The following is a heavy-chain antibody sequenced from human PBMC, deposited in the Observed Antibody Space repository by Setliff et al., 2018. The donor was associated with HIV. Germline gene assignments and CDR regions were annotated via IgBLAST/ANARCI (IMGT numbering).Heavy chain of an antibody. D-gene: IGHD4-4*01. V-gene: IGHV1-69*13. Sequence: GASVKVSCKASGGSFRSFAITWVRQAPGQRLEWMGTIIPIFGTTNSAQKFQGRVTFTADESTSTAYMDLSSLRSEDTAVYCCARGGNRTPLDYWGQGTLVTVSS. CDR1: GGSFRSFA. CDR2: IIPIFGTT. J-gene: IGHJ4*02. CDR3: ARGGNRTPLDY.